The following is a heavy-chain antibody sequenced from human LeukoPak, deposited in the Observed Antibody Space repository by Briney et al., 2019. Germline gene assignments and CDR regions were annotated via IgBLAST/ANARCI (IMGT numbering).Heavy chain of an antibody. D-gene: IGHD3-16*01. CDR1: GYTFTNYY. CDR3: TRSEGGPIPWVD. V-gene: IGHV1-46*03. CDR2: INPSGGYT. Sequence: ASVKDAFMASGYTFTNYYMHWVRQTPGQGLEWMGIINPSGGYTSYAQKFQGRVTVTRDTSTSTVYMELSSLRSEDTAVYFCTRSEGGPIPWVDWGQGTLVVVSS. J-gene: IGHJ1*01.